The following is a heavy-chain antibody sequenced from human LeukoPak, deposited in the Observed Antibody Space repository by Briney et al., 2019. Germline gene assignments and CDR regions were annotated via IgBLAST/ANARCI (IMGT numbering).Heavy chain of an antibody. J-gene: IGHJ5*02. Sequence: ASVKVSCKASGGTFSSYAISWVRQAPGQGREWMGGIIPIFGTANYAQKFQGRVTITADESTSTAYMELSSLRSEDTAVYYCARAPNGYNWFDPWGQGTLVTVSS. V-gene: IGHV1-69*13. CDR1: GGTFSSYA. CDR2: IIPIFGTA. CDR3: ARAPNGYNWFDP.